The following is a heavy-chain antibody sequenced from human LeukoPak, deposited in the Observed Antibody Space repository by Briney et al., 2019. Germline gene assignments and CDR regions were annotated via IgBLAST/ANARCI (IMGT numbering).Heavy chain of an antibody. Sequence: GGSLRLSCAASGFTVSSNYMSWVRQAPGKGLEWVSVIYTGGSTYYADSVKGRFTISRDNSKNTLYLQMNSLRAEDTAVYYCAREDRYSSGSFDYWGQGILVTVSS. D-gene: IGHD6-19*01. CDR1: GFTVSSNY. V-gene: IGHV3-66*02. CDR3: AREDRYSSGSFDY. CDR2: IYTGGST. J-gene: IGHJ4*02.